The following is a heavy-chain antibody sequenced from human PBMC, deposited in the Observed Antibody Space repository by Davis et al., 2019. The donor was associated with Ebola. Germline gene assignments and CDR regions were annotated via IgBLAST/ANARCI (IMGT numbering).Heavy chain of an antibody. CDR2: IRGSGGTT. CDR3: AKGGVPGDYYYYYMDV. CDR1: GLTFSNYA. V-gene: IGHV3-23*01. D-gene: IGHD1-26*01. J-gene: IGHJ6*03. Sequence: GESLKISCAASGLTFSNYAMTWVRQAPGKGLEWVSAIRGSGGTTYYADSVKGRFTVSRDNFKNTLYLQMNSLRAEDTAVYYCAKGGVPGDYYYYYMDVWGKGTTVTVSS.